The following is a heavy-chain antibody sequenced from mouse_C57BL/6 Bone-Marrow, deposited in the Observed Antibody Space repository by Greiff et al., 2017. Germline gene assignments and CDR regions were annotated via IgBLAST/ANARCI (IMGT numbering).Heavy chain of an antibody. J-gene: IGHJ3*01. Sequence: EVHLVEPGGGLVKPGGSLKLSCAASGFTFSDYGMHWVRQAPEKGLEWVAYISSGSSTINYADTVKGRFTISRDNAKNTLFLQMTSLRSEDSAMYYCAGRNVYGFAYCGRGPLVAVSA. CDR1: GFTFSDYG. D-gene: IGHD2-2*01. CDR2: ISSGSSTI. V-gene: IGHV5-17*01. CDR3: AGRNVYGFAY.